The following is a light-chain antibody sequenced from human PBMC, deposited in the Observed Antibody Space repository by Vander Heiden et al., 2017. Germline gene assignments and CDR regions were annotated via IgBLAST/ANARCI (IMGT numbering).Light chain of an antibody. V-gene: IGLV3-9*01. CDR3: QVWDSNSNWV. Sequence: ELTQPPSVSVAPGQTAQITCGGNHIGKRNVHWYQQKPGQATVQGTHRDTNRPSGIPERFSGSNSGNTATLTISRAEVGDEADYYCQVWDSNSNWVFGGGTKLTVL. CDR2: RDT. J-gene: IGLJ3*02. CDR1: HIGKRN.